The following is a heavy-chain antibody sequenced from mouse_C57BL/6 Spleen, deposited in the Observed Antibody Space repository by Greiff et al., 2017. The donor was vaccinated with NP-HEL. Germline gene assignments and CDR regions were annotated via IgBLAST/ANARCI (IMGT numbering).Heavy chain of an antibody. Sequence: QVQLQQSGPELVKPGASVKISCKASGYAFSSSWMNWVKQRPGKGLEWIGRIYPGDGDTNYNGKFTGKATLTADKSSSTAYMQLSSLTSEDSAVYFCARFITTVVARYAMDYWGQGTSVTVSS. CDR2: IYPGDGDT. D-gene: IGHD1-1*01. CDR3: ARFITTVVARYAMDY. J-gene: IGHJ4*01. V-gene: IGHV1-82*01. CDR1: GYAFSSSW.